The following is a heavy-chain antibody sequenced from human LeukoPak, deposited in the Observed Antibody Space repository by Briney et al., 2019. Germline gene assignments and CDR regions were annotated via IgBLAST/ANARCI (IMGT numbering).Heavy chain of an antibody. V-gene: IGHV1-69*13. Sequence: GASVKVSCKASGGTFSSYAISWVRQAPGQGLEWMGGIIPIFGTANYAQKFQGRVTITADESTSTAYMELSSLRSEDTAVYYCAMDFSGSTTMTFDYWGQGTLVTVSS. CDR1: GGTFSSYA. CDR3: AMDFSGSTTMTFDY. J-gene: IGHJ4*02. D-gene: IGHD3-10*01. CDR2: IIPIFGTA.